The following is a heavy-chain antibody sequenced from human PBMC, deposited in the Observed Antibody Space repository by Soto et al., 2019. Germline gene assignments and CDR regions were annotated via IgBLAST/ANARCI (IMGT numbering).Heavy chain of an antibody. D-gene: IGHD3-22*01. V-gene: IGHV4-30-2*01. CDR2: IYHSGNT. CDR1: GGSISSGGYS. CDR3: ARCCYYDSSGYYYPNWFDP. Sequence: QLPLQESGSGLVKPSQTLSLTCAVSGGSISSGGYSWSWVRQPPGKGLEWIGYIYHSGNTYYNPSLKSRVTISVGRSKNQFSLKLSSVTAADTAVYYCARCCYYDSSGYYYPNWFDPWGQGTLVTVSS. J-gene: IGHJ5*02.